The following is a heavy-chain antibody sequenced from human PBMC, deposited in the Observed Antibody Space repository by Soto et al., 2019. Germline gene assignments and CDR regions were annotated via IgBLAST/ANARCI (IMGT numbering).Heavy chain of an antibody. CDR3: ARGVHWDYGSGSSHLDY. Sequence: PSETLSLTCAVYGGSVSGYYWSWIRQPPGKGLEWIGEINHSGSTNYNPSLKSRVTISVDTSKNQFSLKLSSVTAADTAVYYCARGVHWDYGSGSSHLDYWGQGTLVTVSS. D-gene: IGHD3-10*01. J-gene: IGHJ4*02. CDR1: GGSVSGYY. V-gene: IGHV4-34*01. CDR2: INHSGST.